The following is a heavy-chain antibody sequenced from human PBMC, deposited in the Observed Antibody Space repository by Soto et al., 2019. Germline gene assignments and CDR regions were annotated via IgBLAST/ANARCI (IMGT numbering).Heavy chain of an antibody. CDR3: AGFVVPASRNTGFDY. CDR2: IFYSGST. V-gene: IGHV4-39*01. CDR1: GVSINTNNYY. J-gene: IGHJ4*02. Sequence: PSETLSLTCTVSGVSINTNNYYWGWVRQPPGKGLEWIGNIFYSGSTFYNPSLRSRFTISVDTSKNQFSLRLNSVTAADAAVYYCAGFVVPASRNTGFDYWGQGTLVTVS. D-gene: IGHD2-15*01.